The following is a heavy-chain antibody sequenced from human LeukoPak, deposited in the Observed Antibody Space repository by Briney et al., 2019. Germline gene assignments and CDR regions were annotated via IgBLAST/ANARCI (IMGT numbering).Heavy chain of an antibody. V-gene: IGHV4-34*01. CDR2: MYHSGTT. Sequence: SETLSLTCAVYGGSFSGYYWGWIRQPPGKGLEWIGSMYHSGTTYYNPSLKSRVTISVDTSKNQFSLTLSSVTAADTAVYYCAGQYTGYDAFDYWGQGTLVTISS. D-gene: IGHD5-12*01. CDR1: GGSFSGYY. CDR3: AGQYTGYDAFDY. J-gene: IGHJ4*02.